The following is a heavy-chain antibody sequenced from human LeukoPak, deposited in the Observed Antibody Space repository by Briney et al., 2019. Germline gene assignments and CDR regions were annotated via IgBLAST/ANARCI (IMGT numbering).Heavy chain of an antibody. J-gene: IGHJ3*02. Sequence: ASVKVSCKASGYTFSSYEINWVRQAPGQGLEWMGGISTHKGNTNYAQKFQGRVTMTTATSTSTPYMELRSLRSDDTAVYYCARVRSASAGTASAFDIWGQGTMVTVSS. CDR3: ARVRSASAGTASAFDI. CDR2: ISTHKGNT. CDR1: GYTFSSYE. V-gene: IGHV1-18*01. D-gene: IGHD2-21*02.